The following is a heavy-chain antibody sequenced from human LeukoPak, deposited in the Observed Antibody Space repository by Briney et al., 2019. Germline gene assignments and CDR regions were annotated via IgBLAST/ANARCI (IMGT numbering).Heavy chain of an antibody. CDR1: GYTFTSYY. D-gene: IGHD3-10*01. CDR2: IDPSGGST. V-gene: IGHV1-46*01. J-gene: IGHJ5*02. CDR3: ARDGITMVRGAVARARNNWFDP. Sequence: GASVKVSCKASGYTFTSYYMHWVRQAPGQGLEWMGIIDPSGGSTSYAQKFQGRVTMTRDTSKNQFSLKLSSVTAADTAVYYCARDGITMVRGAVARARNNWFDPWGQGTLVTVSS.